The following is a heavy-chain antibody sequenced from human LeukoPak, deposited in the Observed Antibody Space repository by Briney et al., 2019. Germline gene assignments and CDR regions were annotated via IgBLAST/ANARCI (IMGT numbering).Heavy chain of an antibody. CDR3: AKGLQYSYDAFDI. CDR2: ISGSGGST. J-gene: IGHJ3*02. V-gene: IGHV3-23*01. CDR1: GFTSSSYA. D-gene: IGHD2-21*01. Sequence: GGSLRLSCAASGFTSSSYAMSWVRQAPGKGLEWVSAISGSGGSTYYADSVKGRFTISRDNSKNTLYLQMNSLRAEDTAVYYCAKGLQYSYDAFDIWGQGTMVTVSS.